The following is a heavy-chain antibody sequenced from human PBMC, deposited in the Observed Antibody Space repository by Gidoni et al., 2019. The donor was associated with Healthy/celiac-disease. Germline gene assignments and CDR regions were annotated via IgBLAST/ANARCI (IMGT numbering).Heavy chain of an antibody. Sequence: LRLSCAASGFTFSSYGMHWVRQAPGKGLEWVAVISYDGSNKYYADSVKGRFTISRDNSKNTLYLQMNSLRAEDTAVYYCAKDGLIAAAGPTYWYFDLWGRGTLVTVSS. D-gene: IGHD6-13*01. CDR2: ISYDGSNK. J-gene: IGHJ2*01. CDR3: AKDGLIAAAGPTYWYFDL. V-gene: IGHV3-30*18. CDR1: GFTFSSYG.